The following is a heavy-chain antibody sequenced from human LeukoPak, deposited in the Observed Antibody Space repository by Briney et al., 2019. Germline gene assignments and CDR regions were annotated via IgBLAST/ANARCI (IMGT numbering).Heavy chain of an antibody. CDR1: GYSFDRYG. J-gene: IGHJ3*02. CDR2: IGAFNGNT. D-gene: IGHD3-22*01. Sequence: GASVTVSFKASGYSFDRYGVSWVRQAPGQGLEWLGWIGAFNGNTNYAQNLQGRVTMTADTSTTTAYMELGSLSSDDTAVYYCARDFLSYDGSENHFEDTFDIWGQGTMVIVSS. CDR3: ARDFLSYDGSENHFEDTFDI. V-gene: IGHV1-18*01.